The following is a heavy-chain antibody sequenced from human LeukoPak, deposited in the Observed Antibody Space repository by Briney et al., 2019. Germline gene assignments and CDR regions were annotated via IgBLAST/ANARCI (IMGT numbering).Heavy chain of an antibody. CDR3: TLRGEGKLRFDP. D-gene: IGHD3-3*01. CDR1: GFTFSSYG. CDR2: IRYDGSNK. Sequence: PGGSLRLSCAASGFTFSSYGMHWVRQAPGKGLEWVAFIRYDGSNKYYADSVKGRFTISRDNSKNTLYLQMNSLRAEDTAVYYCTLRGEGKLRFDPWGQGTLVTVSS. V-gene: IGHV3-30*02. J-gene: IGHJ5*02.